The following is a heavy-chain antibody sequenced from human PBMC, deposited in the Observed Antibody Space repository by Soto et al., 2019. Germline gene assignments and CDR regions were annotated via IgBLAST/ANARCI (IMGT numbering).Heavy chain of an antibody. V-gene: IGHV5-10-1*01. J-gene: IGHJ6*02. D-gene: IGHD1-26*01. CDR2: IDPSDSYT. CDR3: ASCKVGAYYYYGMDV. Sequence: LKISCKGSGYSFTSYWISWVRQMPGKGLEWMGRIDPSDSYTNYSPSFRGHVTISADKSISTAYLQWSSLKASDTAMYYCASCKVGAYYYYGMDVWGPGTTVTVSS. CDR1: GYSFTSYW.